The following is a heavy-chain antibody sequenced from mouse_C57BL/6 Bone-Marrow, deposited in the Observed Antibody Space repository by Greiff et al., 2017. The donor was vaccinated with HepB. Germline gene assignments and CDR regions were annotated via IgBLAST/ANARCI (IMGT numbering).Heavy chain of an antibody. CDR1: GYAFSSYW. D-gene: IGHD2-4*01. V-gene: IGHV1-80*01. J-gene: IGHJ3*01. Sequence: QVQLQQSGAELVKPGASVKISCKASGYAFSSYWMNWVKQRPGKGLEWIGQIYPGDGDTNYNGKFKGKATLTADKSSSTAYMQLSSLTSEDSAVYFCARQKGYDYEPRFAYWGQGTLVTVSA. CDR2: IYPGDGDT. CDR3: ARQKGYDYEPRFAY.